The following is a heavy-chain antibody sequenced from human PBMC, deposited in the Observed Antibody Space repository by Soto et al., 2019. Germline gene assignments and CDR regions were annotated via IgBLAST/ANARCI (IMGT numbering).Heavy chain of an antibody. J-gene: IGHJ5*02. CDR1: GCHFTTFL. D-gene: IGHD5-12*01. CDR2: IYPDDSDT. V-gene: IGHV5-51*01. Sequence: GEGLKISCEGFGCHFTTFLIARVRQIAGKSPEWMGIIYPDDSDTTYSPSFQGQVTTSADKSISTAYLQWSSLKASDTAIYYCAVSNAITYDWLDPWGQGTLVTVSS. CDR3: AVSNAITYDWLDP.